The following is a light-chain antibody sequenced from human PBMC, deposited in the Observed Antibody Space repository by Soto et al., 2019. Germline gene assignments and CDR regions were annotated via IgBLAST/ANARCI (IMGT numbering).Light chain of an antibody. V-gene: IGLV2-14*03. CDR1: RSDVGGYNY. J-gene: IGLJ1*01. Sequence: QSALTQPASVSGSPGQSMNISCTGTRSDVGGYNYVSWYQHHPGKAPKLIIYDVSNRPSGVSNPFSGSKSGNTASLTISGLQPDDEADYYCSSYTPSNTRQIVFGTGTKVTVL. CDR2: DVS. CDR3: SSYTPSNTRQIV.